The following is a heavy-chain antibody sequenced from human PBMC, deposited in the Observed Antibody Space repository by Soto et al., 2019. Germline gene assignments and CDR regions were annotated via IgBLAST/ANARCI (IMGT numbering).Heavy chain of an antibody. Sequence: GGSLRLSCAASGFTFSSYAMSWVRQAPGKGLEWVSAISGSGGSTYYADSVKGRFTISRDNSKNTLYLQMNSLRAEDTAVYYCAKVPWVDTAMVGAPYVGGDYFDYWGQGTLVTVSS. CDR1: GFTFSSYA. CDR3: AKVPWVDTAMVGAPYVGGDYFDY. J-gene: IGHJ4*02. CDR2: ISGSGGST. V-gene: IGHV3-23*01. D-gene: IGHD5-18*01.